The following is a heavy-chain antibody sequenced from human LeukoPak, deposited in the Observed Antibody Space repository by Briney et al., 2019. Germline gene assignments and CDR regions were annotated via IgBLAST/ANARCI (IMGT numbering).Heavy chain of an antibody. CDR1: GFTFRVYA. V-gene: IGHV3-23*01. CDR2: ISGDASVS. J-gene: IGHJ3*02. D-gene: IGHD6-13*01. Sequence: GGSLRLSCAGSGFTFRVYAMTWVRQAPGKGLEWVSGISGDASVSKDADSVKGPFNISRDNSKNTLYLQLNSPRVEDAAIYYCAKAYSSSLYGDAFHIWGQGTMVTVSP. CDR3: AKAYSSSLYGDAFHI.